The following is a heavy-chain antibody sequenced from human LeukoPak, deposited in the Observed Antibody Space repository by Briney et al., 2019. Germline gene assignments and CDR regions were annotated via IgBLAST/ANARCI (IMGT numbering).Heavy chain of an antibody. D-gene: IGHD1-26*01. Sequence: ASVKDSCKASGYTFPRYGISWVRQAPGQGLEGMAWIRAYNGNTDYAQNLQGRVTMTTDTSTSTAYMELRSLRSDDTAVYYCARARYLTGSRDGAFDIWGQGTVVTVSS. J-gene: IGHJ3*02. CDR1: GYTFPRYG. V-gene: IGHV1-18*01. CDR2: IRAYNGNT. CDR3: ARARYLTGSRDGAFDI.